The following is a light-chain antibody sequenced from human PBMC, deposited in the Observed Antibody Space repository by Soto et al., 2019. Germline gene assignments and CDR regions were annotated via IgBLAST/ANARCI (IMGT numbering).Light chain of an antibody. CDR3: QYYKEHST. J-gene: IGKJ1*01. Sequence: DIQMTQSPSTLSASVGDRVTITCRASQSISSWLAWYQQKPGKAPKLLIYEASSSEIGVPPRFSGSGFGTEFTLTISSLQPEDSATYYCQYYKEHSTFGQGTRLDI. CDR1: QSISSW. CDR2: EAS. V-gene: IGKV1-5*03.